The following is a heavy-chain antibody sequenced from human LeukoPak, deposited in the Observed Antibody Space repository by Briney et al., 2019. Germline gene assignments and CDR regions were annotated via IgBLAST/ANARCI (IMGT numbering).Heavy chain of an antibody. V-gene: IGHV4-39*07. CDR1: GGSISINNFW. CDR2: VYYSGST. CDR3: ARGTSFGLMNSDN. J-gene: IGHJ4*02. Sequence: SETLSLTCSISGGSISINNFWWGWIRQSPGKAMEWVGSVYYSGSTYYNPSLTRRLTMSVDTSKNQFSLNLTSLTAADTAVYYCARGTSFGLMNSDNWGQGTLVIVSS. D-gene: IGHD2-8*01.